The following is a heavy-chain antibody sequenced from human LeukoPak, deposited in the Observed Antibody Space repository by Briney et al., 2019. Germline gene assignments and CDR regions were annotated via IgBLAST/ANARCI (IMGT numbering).Heavy chain of an antibody. J-gene: IGHJ4*02. Sequence: SETLSLTCTVSGGSMSPYHWGWIRQPPGKGLEWTGYIYYSGSTNYNPSLKSRVTISVDASKNHFSLKLNSVTAADTAVYYCARGATHYYFDSWGQGTLVTVSS. V-gene: IGHV4-59*01. CDR2: IYYSGST. CDR1: GGSMSPYH. CDR3: ARGATHYYFDS.